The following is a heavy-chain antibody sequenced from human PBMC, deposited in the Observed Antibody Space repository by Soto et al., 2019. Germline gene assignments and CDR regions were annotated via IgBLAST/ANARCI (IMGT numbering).Heavy chain of an antibody. CDR3: ARDLAAVPRAFDY. Sequence: QVQLQESGPGLLKPSETLSLTCTVSGGSISSYFYIWVRQPPGKGLEWIGSVYYTGTTDYNPSLKSPVTISVATSKTQFSLNLRSVTAADTAVYYCARDLAAVPRAFDYWGRGTLVTVSS. CDR2: VYYTGTT. D-gene: IGHD6-13*01. CDR1: GGSISSYF. J-gene: IGHJ4*02. V-gene: IGHV4-59*01.